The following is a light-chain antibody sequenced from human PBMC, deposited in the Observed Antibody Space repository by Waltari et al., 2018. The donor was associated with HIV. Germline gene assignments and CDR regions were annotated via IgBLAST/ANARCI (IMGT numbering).Light chain of an antibody. CDR3: QVWDSSSEHVV. J-gene: IGLJ2*01. CDR2: DDG. Sequence: SYVLTQPPSVSVAPGQTARVTCGGNNIGSKSVHWYQQRPGQAPVLVVYDDGDRPSGIPERISGSNSGNTATLTISRVEAGDEADYYCQVWDSSSEHVVFGGGTKLTVL. V-gene: IGLV3-21*02. CDR1: NIGSKS.